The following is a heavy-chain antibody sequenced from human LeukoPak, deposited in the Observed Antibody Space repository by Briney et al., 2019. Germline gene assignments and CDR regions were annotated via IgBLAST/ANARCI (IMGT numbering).Heavy chain of an antibody. D-gene: IGHD6-13*01. CDR3: ARQYRIAAAGMDV. Sequence: SETLSLTCTVSGGSITSGGYFWGWIRQPPGKGLEWIGYIYYSGSTNYNPSLKSRVTISVDTSKNQFSLKLSSVTAADTAVYYCARQYRIAAAGMDVWGQGTTVTVSS. CDR2: IYYSGST. V-gene: IGHV4-61*08. J-gene: IGHJ6*02. CDR1: GGSITSGGYF.